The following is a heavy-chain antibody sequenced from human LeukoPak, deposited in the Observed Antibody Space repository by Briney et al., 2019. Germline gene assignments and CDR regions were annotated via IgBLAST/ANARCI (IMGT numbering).Heavy chain of an antibody. V-gene: IGHV3-23*01. CDR2: ISGIGTYT. CDR3: ARFTSGIIGNALDI. J-gene: IGHJ3*02. CDR1: GFTFSDYY. D-gene: IGHD1-14*01. Sequence: GGSLRLSCAASGFTFSDYYMSWIRQAPGKGLEWVSAISGIGTYTYYADSVKGRFTISRDNSKNTLYLQMKSLRAEDTALYYCARFTSGIIGNALDIWGQGTMVTVSS.